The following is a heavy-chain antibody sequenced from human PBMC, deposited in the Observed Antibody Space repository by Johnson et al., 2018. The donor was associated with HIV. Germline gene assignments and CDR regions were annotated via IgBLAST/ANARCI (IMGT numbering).Heavy chain of an antibody. D-gene: IGHD1-26*01. CDR3: ARVRVGAFDI. V-gene: IGHV3-64*07. Sequence: VQLVESGGGLVQPGGSLRLSCAASGFTFSSYAMHWVRQAPGKGLEYVSAISSNGGSTYYADSVKGRFTISRDNSKNTLHLQMSSLRPEETAVYYCARVRVGAFDIWGQGTMVTVSS. J-gene: IGHJ3*02. CDR2: ISSNGGST. CDR1: GFTFSSYA.